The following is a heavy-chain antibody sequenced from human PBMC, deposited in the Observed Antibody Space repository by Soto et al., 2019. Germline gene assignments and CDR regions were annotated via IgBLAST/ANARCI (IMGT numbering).Heavy chain of an antibody. V-gene: IGHV1-2*02. CDR2: INPNSGGT. CDR3: ASLYDSSGYYYEVNYGMDV. J-gene: IGHJ6*02. CDR1: GYTFTGYY. D-gene: IGHD3-22*01. Sequence: QVQLVQSGAEVKKPGASLKVSCKASGYTFTGYYMHWVRQAPGQGLEWMGWINPNSGGTNYAQKFQGRVTMTRDTSISTAYMELSRLRSDDTAVYYCASLYDSSGYYYEVNYGMDVWGQGTTVTVSS.